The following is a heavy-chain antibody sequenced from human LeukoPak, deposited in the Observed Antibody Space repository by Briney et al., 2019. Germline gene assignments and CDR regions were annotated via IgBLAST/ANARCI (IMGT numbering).Heavy chain of an antibody. J-gene: IGHJ6*02. CDR2: IYYSGST. V-gene: IGHV4-30-4*01. CDR3: ARAGITVVPAAFMDV. CDR1: GGSISSGDYY. D-gene: IGHD2-2*01. Sequence: PSETLSLTCTVPGGSISSGDYYWSWIRQPPGKGLEWIGYIYYSGSTYYNPSLKSRVTISVDTSKNQFSLKLSSVTAADTAVYYCARAGITVVPAAFMDVWGQGTTVTVSS.